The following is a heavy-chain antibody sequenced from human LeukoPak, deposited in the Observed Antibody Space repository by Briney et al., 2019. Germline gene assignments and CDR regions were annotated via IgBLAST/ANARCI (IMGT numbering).Heavy chain of an antibody. V-gene: IGHV1-46*01. Sequence: ASVNVSSKASGYIFSNYYIHWVRQAPGQGLEWMGMINPNAGSTRYAQNFQGRVTMTRDMSTSAVYMELSSLRSEDTAVYYCARDLLLRGVRGGWFDPWGQGTLVTVSS. CDR2: INPNAGST. D-gene: IGHD3-10*01. CDR1: GYIFSNYY. CDR3: ARDLLLRGVRGGWFDP. J-gene: IGHJ5*02.